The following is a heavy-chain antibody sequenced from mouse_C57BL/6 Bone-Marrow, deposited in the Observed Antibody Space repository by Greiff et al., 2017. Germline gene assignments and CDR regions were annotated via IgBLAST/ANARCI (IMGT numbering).Heavy chain of an antibody. D-gene: IGHD2-3*01. CDR2: IDPEIGDT. Sequence: VQLQQSGAELVSPGASVKLSCTASGFNIKDAYIHWVKQRPEQGLEWIGWIDPEIGDTEYASKFQGKATITSATSSNTAYLQLSSLTSEDTAVYYCSSFDGNYFDFWGQGTPLTVAS. CDR3: SSFDGNYFDF. CDR1: GFNIKDAY. V-gene: IGHV14-4*01. J-gene: IGHJ2*01.